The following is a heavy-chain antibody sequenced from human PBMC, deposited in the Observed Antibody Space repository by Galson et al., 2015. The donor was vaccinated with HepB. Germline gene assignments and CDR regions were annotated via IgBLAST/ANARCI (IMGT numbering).Heavy chain of an antibody. J-gene: IGHJ4*02. CDR1: GYTFTSYA. V-gene: IGHV1-3*01. D-gene: IGHD6-19*01. CDR3: ARSLGQWLERGFDY. Sequence: SVKVSCKASGYTFTSYAMHWVRQAPGQRLEWMGWINAGNGNTKYSQKFQGRVTITRDTSASTAYMELSSLRSEDTAVYYCARSLGQWLERGFDYWGQGTLVTVSS. CDR2: INAGNGNT.